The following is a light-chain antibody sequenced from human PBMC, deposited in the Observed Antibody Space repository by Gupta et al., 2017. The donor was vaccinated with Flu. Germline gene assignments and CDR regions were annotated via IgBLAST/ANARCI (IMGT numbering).Light chain of an antibody. J-gene: IGKJ3*01. CDR1: QSVRGY. CDR3: QQRSSWPRFT. Sequence: EIVLTQFPANLSLSQGARATLSCRASQSVRGYLAWFKQKPGQAPRLLIYDATNRDTGVPARFSGSGSWTDFTLTIISLEPEDFAVYYCQQRSSWPRFTFGPGTKVEIK. CDR2: DAT. V-gene: IGKV3-11*01.